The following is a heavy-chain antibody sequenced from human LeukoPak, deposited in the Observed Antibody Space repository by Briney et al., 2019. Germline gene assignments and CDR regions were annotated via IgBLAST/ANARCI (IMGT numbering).Heavy chain of an antibody. CDR1: GFTFSSYS. CDR3: AKADIVVVPAAIAGSY. D-gene: IGHD2-2*02. V-gene: IGHV3-23*01. Sequence: GGSLRLSCAASGFTFSSYSMNWVRQAPGKGLEWVSAISGSGGSTYYADSVKGRFTISRDNSKNTLYLQMNSLRAEDTAVYYCAKADIVVVPAAIAGSYWGQGTLVTVSS. CDR2: ISGSGGST. J-gene: IGHJ4*02.